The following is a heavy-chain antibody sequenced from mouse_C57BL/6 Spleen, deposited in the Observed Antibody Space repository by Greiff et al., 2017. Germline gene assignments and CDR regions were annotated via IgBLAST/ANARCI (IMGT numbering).Heavy chain of an antibody. CDR1: GYAFSSSW. CDR3: ARSGGNYVFFAY. D-gene: IGHD2-1*01. Sequence: QVHLKQSGPELVKPGASVKISCKASGYAFSSSWMNWVKQRPGKGLEWIGRIYPGDGDTNYNGKFKGKATLTADKSSSTAYMQLSSLTTEDSAIYYCARSGGNYVFFAYWGQGTLVTVSA. CDR2: IYPGDGDT. J-gene: IGHJ3*01. V-gene: IGHV1-82*01.